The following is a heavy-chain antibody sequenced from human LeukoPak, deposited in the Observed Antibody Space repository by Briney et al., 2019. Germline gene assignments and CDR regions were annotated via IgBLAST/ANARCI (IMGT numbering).Heavy chain of an antibody. CDR2: ISSSSSYI. Sequence: GGSLRLSCAASGFTFSSYSMNWVRQAPGKGLEWVSSISSSSSYIYYADSVKGRFTISRDNAKNSLYLQMNSLRAEDTAVYYCAREGIAVAGTVWFDPWGQGTLVTVSS. CDR3: AREGIAVAGTVWFDP. V-gene: IGHV3-21*01. CDR1: GFTFSSYS. D-gene: IGHD6-19*01. J-gene: IGHJ5*02.